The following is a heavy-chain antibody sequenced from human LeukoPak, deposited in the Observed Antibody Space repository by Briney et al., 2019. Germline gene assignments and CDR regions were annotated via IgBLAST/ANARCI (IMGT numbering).Heavy chain of an antibody. CDR2: VIPMFDVT. Sequence: SVKVSCKASGGTFSSYALSWMRQAPGQGLEWMGRVIPMFDVTDYAQKFQGRVTITADTSTGTAYMELSSLTSDDTAMYYCARDPALEGTEDYRDFGGVESVDAFDVWGRGTMVTVFS. D-gene: IGHD4-23*01. CDR1: GGTFSSYA. J-gene: IGHJ3*01. V-gene: IGHV1-69*17. CDR3: ARDPALEGTEDYRDFGGVESVDAFDV.